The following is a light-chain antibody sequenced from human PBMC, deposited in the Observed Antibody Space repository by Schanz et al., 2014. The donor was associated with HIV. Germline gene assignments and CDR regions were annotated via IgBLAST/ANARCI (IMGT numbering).Light chain of an antibody. J-gene: IGKJ4*01. V-gene: IGKV3-20*01. CDR3: QQYYSTPLT. CDR2: SAS. CDR1: QTVSSNS. Sequence: EIVLTQSPVILSLSPGERATLSCRASQTVSSNSLGWYQQKRGQVPRLLIYSASRRANGIPDRFSGSGSGTDFTLTISSLQAEDVAVYYCQQYYSTPLTFGGGTKVQIK.